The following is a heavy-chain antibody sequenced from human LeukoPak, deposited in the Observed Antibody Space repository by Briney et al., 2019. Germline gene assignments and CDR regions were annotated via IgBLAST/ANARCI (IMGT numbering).Heavy chain of an antibody. Sequence: GASVKVSCKVSGYTLTELSMHWVRQAPGKGLEWMGGFDPEDGETIYAQKFQGRVTMTEDTSTDTAYMELSSLRSEDTAVYYCATARGWARAEHYFDYWGQGTLVTVSS. CDR1: GYTLTELS. CDR3: ATARGWARAEHYFDY. V-gene: IGHV1-24*01. J-gene: IGHJ4*02. CDR2: FDPEDGET. D-gene: IGHD1-26*01.